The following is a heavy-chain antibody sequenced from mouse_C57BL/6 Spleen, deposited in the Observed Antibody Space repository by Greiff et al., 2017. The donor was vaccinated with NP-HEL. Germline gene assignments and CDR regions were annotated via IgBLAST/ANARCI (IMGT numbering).Heavy chain of an antibody. CDR1: GYTFTDYY. CDR3: ARRRTYYGSSPWYFDV. V-gene: IGHV1-26*01. D-gene: IGHD1-1*01. Sequence: EVQLQQSGPELVKPGASVKISCKASGYTFTDYYMNWVKQSHGKSLEWIGDINPNNGGTSYNQKFKGKATLTVDKSSSTAYMELRSLTSEDSAVYYCARRRTYYGSSPWYFDVWGTGTTVTVSS. CDR2: INPNNGGT. J-gene: IGHJ1*03.